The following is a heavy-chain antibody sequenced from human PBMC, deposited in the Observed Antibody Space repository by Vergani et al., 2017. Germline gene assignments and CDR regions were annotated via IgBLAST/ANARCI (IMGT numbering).Heavy chain of an antibody. V-gene: IGHV3-9*01. CDR1: GFTFDDYA. J-gene: IGHJ3*02. Sequence: EVQLVESGGGLVQPGRSLRLSCAASGFTFDDYAMHWVRQAPGKGLEWVSGISWNSGSIGYADSVNGRFTISRDNAKNSLYLQMNSLRAEDTALYYCAKDIGHRIAATTTDIWGQETMVTVSS. D-gene: IGHD6-13*01. CDR3: AKDIGHRIAATTTDI. CDR2: ISWNSGSI.